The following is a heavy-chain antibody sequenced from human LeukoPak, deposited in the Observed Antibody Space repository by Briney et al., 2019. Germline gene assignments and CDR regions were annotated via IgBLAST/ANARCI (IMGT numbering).Heavy chain of an antibody. CDR3: ARGSSFDGYCSAGACDAGYYDS. V-gene: IGHV4-34*01. CDR1: GESFSAYF. Sequence: SETLSLTCAVYGESFSAYFWNWIRQAPGKPLEYIGEINHRGSSHYNPSPKTRVTLSVDTSKDQFSLKLTSVTAADTAVYFCARGSSFDGYCSAGACDAGYYDSWGQGTPVTVSS. J-gene: IGHJ4*02. CDR2: INHRGSS. D-gene: IGHD2-15*01.